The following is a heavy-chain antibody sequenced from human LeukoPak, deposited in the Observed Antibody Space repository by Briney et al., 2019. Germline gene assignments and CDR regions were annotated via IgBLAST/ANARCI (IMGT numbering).Heavy chain of an antibody. Sequence: SETLSLTCTVSGGSISNYFWNWIRQPPGKGLEWIGYIYYNRNTNYNPSLKSRVTISVDTSKNQFSLRLSSVTAADTAVYYCAREYPGWFDPWGQGTLVTVSS. D-gene: IGHD2-2*01. CDR3: AREYPGWFDP. J-gene: IGHJ5*02. CDR2: IYYNRNT. CDR1: GGSISNYF. V-gene: IGHV4-59*01.